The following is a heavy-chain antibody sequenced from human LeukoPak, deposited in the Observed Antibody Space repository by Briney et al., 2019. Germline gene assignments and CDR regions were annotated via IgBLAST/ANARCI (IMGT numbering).Heavy chain of an antibody. CDR2: MSGNGGTT. V-gene: IGHV3-23*01. CDR3: AKVLYGGYSYDY. J-gene: IGHJ4*02. D-gene: IGHD5-18*01. Sequence: GGSLRLSCAASGFIFSSYAMSCVRQAPGQGLEWVSGMSGNGGTTYYADSVKGRFTISRDNSKNTLYLQMNSLRAEDTAVYYCAKVLYGGYSYDYWGQGTLVTVSS. CDR1: GFIFSSYA.